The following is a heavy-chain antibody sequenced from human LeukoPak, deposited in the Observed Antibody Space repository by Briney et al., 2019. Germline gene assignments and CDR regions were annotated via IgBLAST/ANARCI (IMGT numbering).Heavy chain of an antibody. CDR3: AREIYYDSSGFYIDS. J-gene: IGHJ4*02. CDR2: ISSSSSHI. Sequence: PGGSLRLSCVASGFTFSSYSMNWVRQAPGKGLEWVSSISSSSSHIYNADSVKGRFTISRDNAKNSLYLQMNSLRAEDTAVYYCAREIYYDSSGFYIDSWGQGTLVTVSS. CDR1: GFTFSSYS. V-gene: IGHV3-21*01. D-gene: IGHD3-22*01.